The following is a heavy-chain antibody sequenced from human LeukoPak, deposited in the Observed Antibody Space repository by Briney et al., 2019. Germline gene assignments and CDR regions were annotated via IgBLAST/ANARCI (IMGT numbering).Heavy chain of an antibody. D-gene: IGHD2-21*02. J-gene: IGHJ1*01. V-gene: IGHV3-30*04. Sequence: PGRSLRLSCAASGFTFSSYAMHWVRQAPGKGLEWVAVISYDGSNKYYADSVKGRFTISRDNSKNTLYLQMNSLRAEDTAVYYCARDYIVAVTAIGNFQHWGQGTLVTVSS. CDR2: ISYDGSNK. CDR3: ARDYIVAVTAIGNFQH. CDR1: GFTFSSYA.